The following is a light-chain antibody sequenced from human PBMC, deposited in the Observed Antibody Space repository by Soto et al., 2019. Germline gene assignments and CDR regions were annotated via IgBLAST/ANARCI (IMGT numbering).Light chain of an antibody. Sequence: QAVVTQEPSLTVSPGGTVTLTCGSSTGTVTSGHYPYWFHQKPGHAPRTLVYNTSDKHSWPPARFSGSLLGGKAALTLSGAQPEDEADCYSLLSYSGARVFGGGTKVTVL. CDR2: NTS. CDR3: LLSYSGARV. J-gene: IGLJ3*02. CDR1: TGTVTSGHY. V-gene: IGLV7-46*01.